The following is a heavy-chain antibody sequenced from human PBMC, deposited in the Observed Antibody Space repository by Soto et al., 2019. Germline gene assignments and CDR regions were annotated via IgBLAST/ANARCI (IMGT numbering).Heavy chain of an antibody. CDR3: ARRGGKYRPFDI. Sequence: SGTLSLTCTVSGGSISSYYWSWIRQPPGKGLEWIGYIYYSGSTNYNPSLKSRVTISVDTSKNQFSLKLSSVTAADTAVYYCARRGGKYRPFDIWGQGTMVTVS. D-gene: IGHD3-16*01. V-gene: IGHV4-59*08. CDR1: GGSISSYY. CDR2: IYYSGST. J-gene: IGHJ3*02.